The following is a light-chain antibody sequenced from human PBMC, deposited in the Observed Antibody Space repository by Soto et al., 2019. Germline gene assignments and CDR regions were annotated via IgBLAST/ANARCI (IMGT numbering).Light chain of an antibody. J-gene: IGLJ3*02. Sequence: QSVLTQPRSVSGSPGQSVTISCTGTSSDVGGYNYVSWYQHHPGKAPKLMICDVTQRPSGVPDRFSGSKSGNTASLTISSLQAEDEADYYCCSYAGTYTFWVFGGGTKVTVL. V-gene: IGLV2-11*01. CDR2: DVT. CDR3: CSYAGTYTFWV. CDR1: SSDVGGYNY.